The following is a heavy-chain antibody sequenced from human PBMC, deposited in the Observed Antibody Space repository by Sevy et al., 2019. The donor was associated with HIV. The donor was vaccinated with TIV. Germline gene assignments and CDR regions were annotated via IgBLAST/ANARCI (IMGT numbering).Heavy chain of an antibody. CDR2: IYYNGHS. CDR1: GGSITSLY. D-gene: IGHD1-26*01. CDR3: AGENAWGRGYS. Sequence: SETLSLTCTVSGGSITSLYWNWIRQPPGKGLEWIANIYYNGHSNYYPSLKSRVTLSLDTSKNQFSLRLSSVTAADTAMYYCAGENAWGRGYSWGQGTLVTVSS. J-gene: IGHJ4*02. V-gene: IGHV4-59*08.